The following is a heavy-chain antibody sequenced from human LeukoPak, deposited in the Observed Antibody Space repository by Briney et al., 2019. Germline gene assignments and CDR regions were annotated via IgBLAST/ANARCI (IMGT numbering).Heavy chain of an antibody. CDR2: INPNSGGT. CDR1: GYTFTGYY. J-gene: IGHJ3*02. V-gene: IGHV1-2*02. Sequence: ASVKVSCKASGYTFTGYYMHWVRQAPGQGLEWMGWINPNSGGTNYAQKFQGRVTMTRDTSISTAYMELSRLRSDDTAVYYCGIAVAGTGAFDIWGQGTMVTVSS. CDR3: GIAVAGTGAFDI. D-gene: IGHD6-19*01.